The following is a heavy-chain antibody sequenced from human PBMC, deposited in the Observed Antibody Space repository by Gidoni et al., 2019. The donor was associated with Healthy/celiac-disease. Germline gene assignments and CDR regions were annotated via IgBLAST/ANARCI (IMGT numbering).Heavy chain of an antibody. CDR3: ARGVMFGELVLGFDY. J-gene: IGHJ4*02. CDR1: GVTFSSYA. V-gene: IGHV1-69*01. Sequence: KPGSSVTVSCKASGVTFSSYAISWVRQAPGQGLEWMGGIIPIFGTANYAQKFQGRVTITADESTSTAYMELSSLRSEDTAVYYCARGVMFGELVLGFDYWGQGTLVTVS. D-gene: IGHD3-10*02. CDR2: IIPIFGTA.